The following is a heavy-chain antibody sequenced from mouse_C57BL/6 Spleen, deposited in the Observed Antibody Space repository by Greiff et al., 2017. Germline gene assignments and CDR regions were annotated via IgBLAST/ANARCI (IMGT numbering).Heavy chain of an antibody. V-gene: IGHV1-22*01. J-gene: IGHJ4*01. Sequence: VHVKQSGPELVKPGASVKMSCKASGYTFTDYNMHWVKQSHGKSLEWIGYINPNNGGTSYNQKFKGKATLTVNKSSSTAYMELRSLTSEDSAVYYCAREWLKAMDYWGQGTAVTVSS. D-gene: IGHD1-3*01. CDR1: GYTFTDYN. CDR2: INPNNGGT. CDR3: AREWLKAMDY.